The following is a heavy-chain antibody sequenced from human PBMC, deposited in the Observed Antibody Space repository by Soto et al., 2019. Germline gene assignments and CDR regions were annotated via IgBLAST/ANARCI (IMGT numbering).Heavy chain of an antibody. J-gene: IGHJ4*02. CDR3: ARGGRVCATKGGGHFAY. CDR2: INPSGGST. D-gene: IGHD2-8*01. CDR1: GYTFTSYY. Sequence: QVQLVQSGAEVKKPGASVKVSCKASGYTFTSYYMHWVRQAPGQGLGWMGIINPSGGSTSYAQKFRGRASMTRGPARSALNRQLSGLRSADRAVNYCARGGRVCATKGGGHFAYWGQGTLVTVSS. V-gene: IGHV1-46*01.